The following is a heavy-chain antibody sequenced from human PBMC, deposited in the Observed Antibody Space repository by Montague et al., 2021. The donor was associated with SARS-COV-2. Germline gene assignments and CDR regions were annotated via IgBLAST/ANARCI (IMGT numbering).Heavy chain of an antibody. J-gene: IGHJ4*02. CDR2: IYYSGST. CDR3: ARGDPGFTLDY. D-gene: IGHD1-26*01. Sequence: SETLSLTCTVSGGSISSYYWSWIRQPPGKGLEWIGYIYYSGSTNYNPSLKSRVTISVDTSKNQFSLKLSSVTDADTAVYYCARGDPGFTLDYWGQGTLVTVSS. CDR1: GGSISSYY. V-gene: IGHV4-59*01.